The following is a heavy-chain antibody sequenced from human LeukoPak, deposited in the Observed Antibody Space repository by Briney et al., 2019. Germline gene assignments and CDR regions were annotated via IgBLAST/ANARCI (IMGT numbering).Heavy chain of an antibody. CDR2: INPNSGGT. V-gene: IGHV1-2*04. CDR1: GYTFTGYY. J-gene: IGHJ6*02. D-gene: IGHD6-13*01. Sequence: GSVKVSCKASGYTFTGYYMHWVRQAPRQGLEWMGWINPNSGGTNYAQKFQGWVTMTRDTSIGTAYMELNRLRSDDTAVYYCARDQASAAVGTVYYYHGMDVWGQGTTVTVSS. CDR3: ARDQASAAVGTVYYYHGMDV.